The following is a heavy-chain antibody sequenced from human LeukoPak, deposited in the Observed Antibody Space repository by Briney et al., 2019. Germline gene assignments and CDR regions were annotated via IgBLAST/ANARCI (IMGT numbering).Heavy chain of an antibody. CDR2: IYTSGST. V-gene: IGHV4-61*02. CDR3: ARVAYYYYYYMDV. CDR1: GGSISSGSYY. Sequence: SETLSLTCTVSGGSISSGSYYRSWIRQPAGKGLEWIGRIYTSGSTNYNPSLKSRVTISVDTSKNQFSLKLSSVTAADTAVYYCARVAYYYYYYMDVWGKGTTVTVSS. J-gene: IGHJ6*03.